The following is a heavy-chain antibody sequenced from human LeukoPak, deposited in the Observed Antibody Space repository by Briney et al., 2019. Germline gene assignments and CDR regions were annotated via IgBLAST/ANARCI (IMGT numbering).Heavy chain of an antibody. V-gene: IGHV3-66*01. CDR3: ARDLDGTSFHY. CDR2: IYSGGST. J-gene: IGHJ4*02. CDR1: GFAFGDYW. D-gene: IGHD6-19*01. Sequence: GGSLRLSCAASGFAFGDYWMTWVRQAPGKGLEWVSVIYSGGSTYYADSVKGRFTISRDNSKNTLYLQMNSLRAEDTAVYYCARDLDGTSFHYWGQGTLVTVSS.